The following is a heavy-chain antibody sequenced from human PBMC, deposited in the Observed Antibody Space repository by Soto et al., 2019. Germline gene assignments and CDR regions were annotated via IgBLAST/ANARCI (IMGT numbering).Heavy chain of an antibody. J-gene: IGHJ4*02. CDR1: GYTFTSYG. D-gene: IGHD4-17*01. V-gene: IGHV1-18*01. Sequence: ASVKVSCKASGYTFTSYGISWVRQAPGQGLEWMGWISAYNGKTNYAQKLRGRVTMTTDTSTSTAYMELRSLRSDDTAVYYCKRDPDGVRDFDYWGQGTLVTVSS. CDR2: ISAYNGKT. CDR3: KRDPDGVRDFDY.